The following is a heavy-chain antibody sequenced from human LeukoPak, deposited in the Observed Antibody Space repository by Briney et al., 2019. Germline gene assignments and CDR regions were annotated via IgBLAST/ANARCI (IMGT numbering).Heavy chain of an antibody. CDR2: IYPGDSDT. D-gene: IGHD2-2*01. J-gene: IGHJ4*02. CDR1: GYGFTGYW. V-gene: IGHV5-51*01. Sequence: GESLKISCKASGYGFTGYWIGWVRQMPGQGLEWMGIIYPGDSDTRYSPSFQAQVTISSDKSISTAYLQWSSLKASDTAMYYCARRQGCSSTSCPPDYWGQGTLVTVSS. CDR3: ARRQGCSSTSCPPDY.